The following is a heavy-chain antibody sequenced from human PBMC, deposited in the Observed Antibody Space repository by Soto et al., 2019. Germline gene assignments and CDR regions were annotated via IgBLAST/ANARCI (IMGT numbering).Heavy chain of an antibody. CDR1: GYTFTSYD. J-gene: IGHJ4*02. V-gene: IGHV1-8*01. CDR2: MNPNSGNT. Sequence: QVQLVQSGPEVKKPGASVKVSCKASGYTFTSYDMNWVRQANGQGLEWMGWMNPNSGNTDYAQKFQGRVAMTRNTSISTAYMELSSLRSEDTAVYDCAREKVVRNYYWGQGTLVTVSS. D-gene: IGHD2-15*01. CDR3: AREKVVRNYY.